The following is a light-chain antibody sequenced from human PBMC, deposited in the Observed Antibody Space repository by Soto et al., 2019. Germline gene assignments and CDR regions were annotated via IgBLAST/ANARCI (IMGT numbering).Light chain of an antibody. J-gene: IGLJ1*01. Sequence: QSVLTQPRSVSGSPGQSVTISCTGTSSDVGGYKYVSWYQQHPGKAPKVMIYDVSMRPSGVPDRLSGSKSGNTASLTISGLQAEDEADYYCCSYAGSYFYVFGTGTKVTVL. CDR1: SSDVGGYKY. CDR2: DVS. V-gene: IGLV2-11*01. CDR3: CSYAGSYFYV.